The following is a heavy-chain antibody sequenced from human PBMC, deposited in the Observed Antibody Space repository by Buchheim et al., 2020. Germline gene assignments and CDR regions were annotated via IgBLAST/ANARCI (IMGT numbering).Heavy chain of an antibody. CDR2: IIGSGRAT. D-gene: IGHD3-10*01. J-gene: IGHJ4*02. Sequence: EVQLLESGGGWEQSGGSLRLSCSASGFSFITYAMTWVRQAPGKGLEWVSHIIGSGRATYYADSVKGRFTISRDNSRNALYLQMDSLEAEDTAIYYCAKLGDGAGSYIDSWGQGTL. CDR1: GFSFITYA. V-gene: IGHV3-23*01. CDR3: AKLGDGAGSYIDS.